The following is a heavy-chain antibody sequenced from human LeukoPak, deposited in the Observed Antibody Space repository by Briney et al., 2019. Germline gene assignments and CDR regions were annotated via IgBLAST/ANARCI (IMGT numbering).Heavy chain of an antibody. V-gene: IGHV1-18*01. J-gene: IGHJ3*02. CDR2: ISAYNGNT. CDR1: GYTFTNYG. Sequence: ASVKVSCKASGYTFTNYGVSWVRQAPGQGLEWRGWISAYNGNTNYAQNLQGRVTMTTDTSTSTAYMELRSLRSDDTAVYYCARDFVGVCSGGSCYLDAFDIWGQGTMVTVSS. D-gene: IGHD2-15*01. CDR3: ARDFVGVCSGGSCYLDAFDI.